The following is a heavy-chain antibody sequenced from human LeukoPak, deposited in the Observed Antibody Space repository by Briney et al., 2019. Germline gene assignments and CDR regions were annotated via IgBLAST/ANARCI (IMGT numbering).Heavy chain of an antibody. CDR3: ARGTGEPYYFDY. D-gene: IGHD7-27*01. V-gene: IGHV4-61*02. CDR2: IYTSGST. CDR1: GGSVSSGIHY. Sequence: PSETLSLTCTVSGGSVSSGIHYWIWIRQPAGKGLEWIGRIYTSGSTDHNPSLKSRVTISVDTSKNQFSLNLSSVTAADTAVYYCARGTGEPYYFDYWGQGILVTVSS. J-gene: IGHJ4*02.